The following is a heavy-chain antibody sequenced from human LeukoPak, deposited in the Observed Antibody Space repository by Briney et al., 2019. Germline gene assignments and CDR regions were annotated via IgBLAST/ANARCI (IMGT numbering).Heavy chain of an antibody. CDR2: ISAYNGNT. D-gene: IGHD3-22*01. J-gene: IGHJ4*02. CDR1: GYTFTSYG. Sequence: ASVKVSCKASGYTFTSYGISWVRQAPGQGLEWTGWISAYNGNTNYAQKLQGRVTMTTDTSTSTAYMELRSLRSDDTAVYYCARGAYYYDSSGYYDPFDYWGQGTLVTVSS. V-gene: IGHV1-18*01. CDR3: ARGAYYYDSSGYYDPFDY.